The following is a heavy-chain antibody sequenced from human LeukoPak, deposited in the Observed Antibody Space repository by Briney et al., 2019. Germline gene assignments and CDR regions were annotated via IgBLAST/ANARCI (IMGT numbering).Heavy chain of an antibody. Sequence: GESLKISCKGSGYSFTSYRIAWVRQMPGKGLEWMGWINAGNGNTKYSQKFQGRVTITRDTSASTAYMELSSLRSEDTAVYYCARELNQDTAMVSDLIYWGQGTLVTVSS. D-gene: IGHD5-18*01. V-gene: IGHV1-3*01. CDR1: GYSFTSYR. CDR2: INAGNGNT. CDR3: ARELNQDTAMVSDLIY. J-gene: IGHJ4*02.